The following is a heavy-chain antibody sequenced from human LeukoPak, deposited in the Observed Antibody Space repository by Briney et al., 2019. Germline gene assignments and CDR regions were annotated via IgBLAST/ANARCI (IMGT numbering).Heavy chain of an antibody. D-gene: IGHD3-10*01. CDR3: ARTRYYYNSRSYGAPYYFDY. CDR1: GGSISSSSYY. V-gene: IGHV4-39*01. J-gene: IGHJ4*02. Sequence: PSETLSLTCTVSGGSISSSSYYWGWIRQPPGKGLEWIGTIYYSGSTYYNPSLKSRVTISVDTSKNQFSLKLSSVTAADTAVYYCARTRYYYNSRSYGAPYYFDYWGQGTLVTVSS. CDR2: IYYSGST.